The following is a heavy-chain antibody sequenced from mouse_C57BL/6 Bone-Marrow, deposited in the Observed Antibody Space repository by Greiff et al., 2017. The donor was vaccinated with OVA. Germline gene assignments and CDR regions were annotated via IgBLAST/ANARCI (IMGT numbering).Heavy chain of an antibody. CDR2: ISDGGSYT. Sequence: EVMLVESGGGLVKPGGSLKLSCAASGFTFSSYAMSWVRQTPEKRLEWVATISDGGSYTYYPDNVKGRFTISRDNAKNNLYLQMSHLKSEDTAMYYCARDIYYGDPYFDYWGQGTTLTVSS. CDR1: GFTFSSYA. CDR3: ARDIYYGDPYFDY. D-gene: IGHD1-1*01. V-gene: IGHV5-4*01. J-gene: IGHJ2*01.